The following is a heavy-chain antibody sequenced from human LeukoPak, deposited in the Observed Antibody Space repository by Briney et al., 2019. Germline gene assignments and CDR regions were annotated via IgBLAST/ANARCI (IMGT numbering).Heavy chain of an antibody. V-gene: IGHV4-30-2*01. CDR2: IYHSGST. Sequence: SETLSLTCTVSGGSISSGGYYWSWIRQPPGKGLEWIGYIYHSGSTYYNPSLKSRVTISVDRSKNQFSLKLSSVTAADTAVYYCARDAEDSSGFNAFDIWGQGTMVTVSS. J-gene: IGHJ3*02. CDR3: ARDAEDSSGFNAFDI. CDR1: GGSISSGGYY. D-gene: IGHD3-22*01.